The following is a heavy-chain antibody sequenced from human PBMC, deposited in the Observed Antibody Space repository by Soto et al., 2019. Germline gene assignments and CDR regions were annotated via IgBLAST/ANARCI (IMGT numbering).Heavy chain of an antibody. CDR1: GGSITSGGIY. V-gene: IGHV4-31*03. CDR2: IYHSGST. CDR3: ARFNSRSGTEYFDY. J-gene: IGHJ4*02. Sequence: QVKLQESGPGLVQPAQTLSLSCTVSGGSITSGGIYWSWLRQHPRQGLEWIGYIYHSGSTTHNPSLTSRVTISVDTSTNQFSLTVTSLTVADTAVYYCARFNSRSGTEYFDYWGQGTLVTVSS. D-gene: IGHD6-19*01.